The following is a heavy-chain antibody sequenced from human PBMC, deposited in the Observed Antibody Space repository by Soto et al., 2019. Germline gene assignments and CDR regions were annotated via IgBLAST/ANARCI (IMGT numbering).Heavy chain of an antibody. CDR3: ARHDRSGGSGTPPYYFDY. Sequence: SETLSLTCTVSGGSISSSSYYWGWIRQPPGKGLEWIGSIYYTWSTYYSPSLKSRVTISVDTAKNQFSLKLSSVTAADTSVYYCARHDRSGGSGTPPYYFDYWGQGTLVTVSS. CDR1: GGSISSSSYY. J-gene: IGHJ4*02. CDR2: IYYTWST. D-gene: IGHD2-15*01. V-gene: IGHV4-39*01.